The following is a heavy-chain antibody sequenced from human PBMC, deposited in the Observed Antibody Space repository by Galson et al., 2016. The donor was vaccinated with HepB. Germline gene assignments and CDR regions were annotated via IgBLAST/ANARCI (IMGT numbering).Heavy chain of an antibody. CDR1: GYTFTNYA. J-gene: IGHJ4*02. Sequence: SVKVSCKASGYTFTNYAMHWVRQAPGQSLEWMGWINPGNGDTKYSQKFHDRVAITRDRSASTAYMELTSLRSEDTAVYYCAREGGFYTLDYWGQGTLVTVSS. CDR3: AREGGFYTLDY. CDR2: INPGNGDT. V-gene: IGHV1-3*01. D-gene: IGHD3-3*01.